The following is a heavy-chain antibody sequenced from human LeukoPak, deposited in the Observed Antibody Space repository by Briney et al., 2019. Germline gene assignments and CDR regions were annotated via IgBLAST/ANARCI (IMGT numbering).Heavy chain of an antibody. V-gene: IGHV4-30-4*01. CDR3: ARAWGDYYGMDV. CDR1: GGSISSGDYY. Sequence: SETLSLTCTVSGGSISSGDYYWSWNRQPPGKGLEWIGYIYYSGSTYYNPSLKSRVTISVDTSKNQFSLKLSSVTAADTAVYYCARAWGDYYGMDVWGKGPTVTVSS. J-gene: IGHJ6*04. D-gene: IGHD1-26*01. CDR2: IYYSGST.